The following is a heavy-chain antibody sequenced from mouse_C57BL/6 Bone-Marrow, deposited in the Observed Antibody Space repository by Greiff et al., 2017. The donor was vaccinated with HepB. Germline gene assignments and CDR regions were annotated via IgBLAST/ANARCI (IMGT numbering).Heavy chain of an antibody. CDR1: GYSITSGYY. D-gene: IGHD1-1*01. V-gene: IGHV3-6*01. Sequence: EVKLQESGPGLVKPSQSLSLTCSVTGYSITSGYYWNWIRQFPGNKLEWMGYISYDGSNNYNPSLKNRISITRDTSKNQFFLKLNSVTTEDTATYYCARESNLLLRYWGQGTLVTVSA. CDR3: ARESNLLLRY. CDR2: ISYDGSN. J-gene: IGHJ3*01.